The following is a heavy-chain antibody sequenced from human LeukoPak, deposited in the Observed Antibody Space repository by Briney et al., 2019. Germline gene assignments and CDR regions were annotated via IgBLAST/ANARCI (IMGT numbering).Heavy chain of an antibody. CDR1: GFTLSSYS. D-gene: IGHD3-22*01. Sequence: GGSPRLSCAVSGFTLSSYSMNWVRQAPGKGLECVSVIYSGGNTYYADSVKGRFTISRDNSKNTLYLQMNSLRAEDTAVYYCARKTDSGGQGDYWGPGTLVTVSS. V-gene: IGHV3-66*01. CDR2: IYSGGNT. J-gene: IGHJ4*02. CDR3: ARKTDSGGQGDY.